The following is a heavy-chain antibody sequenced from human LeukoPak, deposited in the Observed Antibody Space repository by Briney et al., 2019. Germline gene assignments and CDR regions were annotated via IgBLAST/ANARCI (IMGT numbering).Heavy chain of an antibody. CDR3: ARDRHYYDSSGYFRTCWFDP. D-gene: IGHD3-22*01. V-gene: IGHV4-31*03. CDR1: GGSISSGGYY. CDR2: IYYSGST. J-gene: IGHJ5*02. Sequence: SETLSLTCTVSGGSISSGGYYWSWIRQHPGKGLEWIGYIYYSGSTYYNPSLKSRVTISVDTSKNQFSLKLSSVTAADTAVYYCARDRHYYDSSGYFRTCWFDPWGQGTLVNVSS.